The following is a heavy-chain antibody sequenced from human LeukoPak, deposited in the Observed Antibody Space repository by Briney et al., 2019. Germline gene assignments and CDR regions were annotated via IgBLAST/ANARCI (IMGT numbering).Heavy chain of an antibody. CDR2: ISSSSSYI. D-gene: IGHD2-15*01. J-gene: IGHJ6*02. CDR3: AKVVVAATYYYGMDV. Sequence: GGSLRLSCAASGFTFSSYSMNWVRQAPGKGLEWVSSISSSSSYIYYADSVKGRFTISRDNSKNTLYLQMNSLRAEDTAVYYCAKVVVAATYYYGMDVWGQGTTVTVSS. CDR1: GFTFSSYS. V-gene: IGHV3-21*04.